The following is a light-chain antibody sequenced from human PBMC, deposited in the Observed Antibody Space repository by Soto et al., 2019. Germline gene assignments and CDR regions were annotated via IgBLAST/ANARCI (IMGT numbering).Light chain of an antibody. V-gene: IGKV3-20*01. CDR2: AAS. CDR3: QQYYSDSWT. J-gene: IGKJ1*01. CDR1: QSVRSSY. Sequence: EIVLTQSPDTLSLSPGESATLSCRASQSVRSSYLAWYQQTPGQTPRLLIYAASSRATGIPDRFSGSGSETDFTLTISSLQAEDVAVYYCQQYYSDSWTLGQGTKVDI.